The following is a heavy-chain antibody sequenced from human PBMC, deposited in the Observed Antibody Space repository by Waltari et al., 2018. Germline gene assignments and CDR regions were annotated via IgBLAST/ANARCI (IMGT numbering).Heavy chain of an antibody. J-gene: IGHJ6*03. CDR2: IIPIFGTT. Sequence: QVQLVQSGAEVKKPGSSVKVSCKASGGTLSRYPFTWVRQAPGQGLEGMGGIIPIFGTTNYAQKFQGRVTISADESTSTVFLELSSLRAEDTAVYYCARDFWSGTDYYYYMDVWGKGTTVTVSS. V-gene: IGHV1-69*01. CDR1: GGTLSRYP. CDR3: ARDFWSGTDYYYYMDV. D-gene: IGHD3-3*01.